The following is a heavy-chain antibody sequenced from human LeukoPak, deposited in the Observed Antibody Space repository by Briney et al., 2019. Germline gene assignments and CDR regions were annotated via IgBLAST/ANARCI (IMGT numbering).Heavy chain of an antibody. CDR2: IYYSGST. Sequence: PSETLSLTCTVSGGSISSGAYYWGWIRQPPGKGLEWIGSIYYSGSTYYNPSLKSRVTMSVDTSKNQFSPKLSSVTAADTALYYCATLTVVVASPVVGWGQGTLVTVSS. D-gene: IGHD2-2*01. CDR3: ATLTVVVASPVVG. V-gene: IGHV4-39*01. J-gene: IGHJ4*02. CDR1: GGSISSGAYY.